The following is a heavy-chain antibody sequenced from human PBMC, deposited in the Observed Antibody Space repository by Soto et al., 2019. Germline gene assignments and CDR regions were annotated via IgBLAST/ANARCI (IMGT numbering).Heavy chain of an antibody. CDR1: GYTFINYH. CDR3: AKSPRGEMATD. Sequence: QVQLLQSGGEVKKPGASVTVSCKASGYTFINYHITWVRQAPGQGLEWMAWINTYNGMTDYAQRFQGRVTMTRDTSTSTAYMELRNLASDDTAVYFCAKSPRGEMATDWGQGTLVTVSS. J-gene: IGHJ4*02. CDR2: INTYNGMT. V-gene: IGHV1-18*01. D-gene: IGHD5-12*01.